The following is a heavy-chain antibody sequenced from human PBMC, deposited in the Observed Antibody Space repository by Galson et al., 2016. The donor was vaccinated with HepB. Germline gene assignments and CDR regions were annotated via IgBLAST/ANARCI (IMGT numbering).Heavy chain of an antibody. D-gene: IGHD1-1*01. V-gene: IGHV3-30*04. Sequence: SLRLSCAASGFPFSSYAVHWVRQAPGKELEWVAVTSFDGSDKYYTDSGKGRFTVSRDNSRNTLFLQMGSLRAEDTAVYYCARDTGWNDQFDYWGQGTLVTVSS. J-gene: IGHJ4*02. CDR1: GFPFSSYA. CDR2: TSFDGSDK. CDR3: ARDTGWNDQFDY.